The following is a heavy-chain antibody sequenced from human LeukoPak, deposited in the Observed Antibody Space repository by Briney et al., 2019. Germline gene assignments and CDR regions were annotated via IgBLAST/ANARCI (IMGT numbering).Heavy chain of an antibody. D-gene: IGHD2-2*01. CDR3: ARRLVVSGAHNFDF. V-gene: IGHV4-59*08. J-gene: IGHJ3*01. CDR1: GASVSSFY. Sequence: PSEALSLTCTVSGASVSSFYWSWIRQPPGRGLEWIGYIYNSGSTNYNPSLKSRVTMSVDTSKNQISLKLSSVTAADTAVYYCARRLVVSGAHNFDFWGQGTMVTVSS. CDR2: IYNSGST.